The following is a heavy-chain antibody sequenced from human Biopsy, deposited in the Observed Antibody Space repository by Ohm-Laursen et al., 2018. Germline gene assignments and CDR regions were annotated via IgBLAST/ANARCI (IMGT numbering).Heavy chain of an antibody. D-gene: IGHD3-9*01. V-gene: IGHV1-69*06. Sequence: SSVKVSCKASGGTFGNHAINWVRQAPGQGLEWLGGNIPILGTGNYAQKFQDRVTVAADTSTSTATMELRSLRSDDTAVYYCATKLTGYFHHWGQGILVIVSS. CDR1: GGTFGNHA. J-gene: IGHJ1*01. CDR3: ATKLTGYFHH. CDR2: NIPILGTG.